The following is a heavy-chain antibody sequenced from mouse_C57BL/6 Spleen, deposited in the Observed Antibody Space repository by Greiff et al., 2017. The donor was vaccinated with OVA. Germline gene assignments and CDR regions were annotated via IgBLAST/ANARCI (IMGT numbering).Heavy chain of an antibody. V-gene: IGHV1-59*01. Sequence: VQLQQPGAELVRPGTSVKLSCKASGYTFTSYWMHWVKQRPGQGLEWIGVIDPSDSYTNYNQKFKGKATLTVDTSSSTAYMQLSSLTSEDSAVYYCARGDYYGSSPWYFDVWGTGTTVTVSS. J-gene: IGHJ1*03. CDR2: IDPSDSYT. CDR3: ARGDYYGSSPWYFDV. CDR1: GYTFTSYW. D-gene: IGHD1-1*01.